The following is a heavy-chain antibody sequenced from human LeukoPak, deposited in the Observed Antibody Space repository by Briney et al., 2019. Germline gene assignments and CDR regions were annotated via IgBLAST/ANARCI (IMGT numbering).Heavy chain of an antibody. Sequence: GGSLRLSCAASGFTFSSYAMSWVRQAPGKGLEWVSAISGSGDTTYYADSVKGHFTISRDNSKNTLYLQMNSLRAEDTAVYYCAKEDVVVFPAAAYYFDCWGQGTLVTVSP. CDR2: ISGSGDTT. J-gene: IGHJ4*02. CDR1: GFTFSSYA. CDR3: AKEDVVVFPAAAYYFDC. V-gene: IGHV3-23*01. D-gene: IGHD2-2*01.